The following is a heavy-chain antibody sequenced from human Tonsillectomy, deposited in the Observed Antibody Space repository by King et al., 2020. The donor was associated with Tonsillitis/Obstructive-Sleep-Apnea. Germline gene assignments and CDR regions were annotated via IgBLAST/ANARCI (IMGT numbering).Heavy chain of an antibody. D-gene: IGHD1/OR15-1a*01. CDR1: GYSFTSYW. V-gene: IGHV5-10-1*03. J-gene: IGHJ4*01. CDR2: IGPSESYT. CDR3: VKXXEGNIGDY. Sequence: VQLVESGAEVKKPGESLRISCKGSGYSFTSYWISWVRQMPGKXLEWMGTIGPSESYTNYSPSFXGHGTTXAEKTIXAAXLLWSSLRAAXPDMYDCVKXXEGNIGDYWGXXTXVXXXX.